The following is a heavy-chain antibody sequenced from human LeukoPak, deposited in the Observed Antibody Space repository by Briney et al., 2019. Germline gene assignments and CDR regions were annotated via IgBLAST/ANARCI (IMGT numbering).Heavy chain of an antibody. Sequence: GGSLRLSSVASGFTFSNYAMCWVRQAPGKGLEWVSLFSRSGDNTYYADSVKGRFTISRDNSKDTLFLQMNSLRAEDTAIYYCATMDRFSIQDWGQGTLVTVSS. V-gene: IGHV3-23*01. D-gene: IGHD3/OR15-3a*01. J-gene: IGHJ1*01. CDR1: GFTFSNYA. CDR2: FSRSGDNT. CDR3: ATMDRFSIQD.